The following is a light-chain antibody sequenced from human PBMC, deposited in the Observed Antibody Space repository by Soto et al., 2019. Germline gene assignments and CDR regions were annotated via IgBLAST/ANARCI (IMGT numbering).Light chain of an antibody. J-gene: IGLJ3*02. CDR1: SSNIGAGYD. V-gene: IGLV1-40*01. CDR2: GNS. CDR3: QSYDSSLSGWV. Sequence: QSVLTQPPSVSGAPGQRVTISCTGSSSNIGAGYDVHWYQQLPGTAPKLLISGNSNRPSGVPDRFSGSKSGTSASLAITGLQAEDAAYYYCQSYDSSLSGWVFGGGTKLTVL.